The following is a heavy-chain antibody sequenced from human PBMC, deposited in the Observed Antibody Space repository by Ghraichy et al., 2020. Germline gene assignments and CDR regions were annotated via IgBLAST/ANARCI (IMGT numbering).Heavy chain of an antibody. D-gene: IGHD2-15*01. Sequence: ASVKVSCKASGYTFTSYGISWVRQAPGQGLEWMGWISAYNGNTNYAQKLQGRVTMTTDTSTSTAYMELRSLRSDDTAVYYCAVEYCSGGSCSFFDYWGQGTLVTVSS. CDR2: ISAYNGNT. CDR1: GYTFTSYG. CDR3: AVEYCSGGSCSFFDY. V-gene: IGHV1-18*01. J-gene: IGHJ4*02.